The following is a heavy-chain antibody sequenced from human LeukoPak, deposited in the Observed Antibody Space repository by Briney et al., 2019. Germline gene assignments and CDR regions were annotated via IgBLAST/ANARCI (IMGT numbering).Heavy chain of an antibody. Sequence: GESLKISCQSSGYSFTSYWISWVRQMPGKGLEGMGIIDPGDFDTKYSPSFQGQVTISADNSISTAYLQWSSLKASDTAMYYCARLYDYIWGSYRYTPFDYWGQGTLVTVSS. V-gene: IGHV5-51*01. J-gene: IGHJ4*02. CDR3: ARLYDYIWGSYRYTPFDY. CDR2: IDPGDFDT. D-gene: IGHD3-16*02. CDR1: GYSFTSYW.